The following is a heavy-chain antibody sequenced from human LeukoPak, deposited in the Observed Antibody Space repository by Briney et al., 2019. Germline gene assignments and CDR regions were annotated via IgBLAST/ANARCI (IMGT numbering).Heavy chain of an antibody. CDR2: ISAYNGNT. CDR1: VYTFTSYG. Sequence: ASVKVSCKASVYTFTSYGISWVRQAPGQGLEWMGWISAYNGNTNYAQKHQGRVTMTTDTSTSTAYMELRSLRSDDTAVYYCARVPPSGDYAPPWFDPWGQGTLVTVSS. CDR3: ARVPPSGDYAPPWFDP. V-gene: IGHV1-18*01. J-gene: IGHJ5*02. D-gene: IGHD4-17*01.